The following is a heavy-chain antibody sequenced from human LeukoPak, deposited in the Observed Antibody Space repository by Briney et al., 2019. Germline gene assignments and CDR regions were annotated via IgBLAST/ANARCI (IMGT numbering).Heavy chain of an antibody. CDR3: AEIAPGGYFDY. CDR1: GGSISSYY. V-gene: IGHV4-59*01. J-gene: IGHJ4*02. CDR2: IYYSGST. D-gene: IGHD6-13*01. Sequence: SETLSLTCTVSGGSISSYYWSWIRQPPGKGLEWIGYIYYSGSTNYNPSLKSRVTISVDTSKDQFSLKLSSVTAADTAVYYCAEIAPGGYFDYWGQGTLATVSS.